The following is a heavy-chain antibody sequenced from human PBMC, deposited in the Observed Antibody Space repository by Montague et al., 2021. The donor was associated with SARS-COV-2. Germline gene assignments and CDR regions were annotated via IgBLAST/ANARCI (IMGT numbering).Heavy chain of an antibody. CDR3: AHRLASTTWTYFFDY. V-gene: IGHV2-5*01. Sequence: PALVKPTQTLTLTCTFSGFSLSTTGVGVGCIRQPPGKALEWLALLYWNDDTRYSMSLESRLTITKDTSKNQVILTMTNMAPVDTATYYCAHRLASTTWTYFFDYWGQGTLVPVSS. D-gene: IGHD1-1*01. CDR1: GFSLSTTGVG. CDR2: LYWNDDT. J-gene: IGHJ4*02.